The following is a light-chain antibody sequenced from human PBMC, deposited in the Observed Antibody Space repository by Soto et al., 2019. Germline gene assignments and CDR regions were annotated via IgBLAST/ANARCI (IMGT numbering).Light chain of an antibody. J-gene: IGKJ5*01. CDR3: QQRSNWPPMT. CDR2: DAS. Sequence: EIVLTQSPATLSLSPGERATLSCRASQSVSSYLAWYQQKPGQAPRLLIYDASNRATGIPARFSGSGSGTDFTFTISTVEPEDFAVYYCQQRSNWPPMTFGQGTRLEIK. V-gene: IGKV3-11*01. CDR1: QSVSSY.